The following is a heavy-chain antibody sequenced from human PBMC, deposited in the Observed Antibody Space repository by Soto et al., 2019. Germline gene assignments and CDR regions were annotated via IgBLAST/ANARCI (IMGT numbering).Heavy chain of an antibody. J-gene: IGHJ5*02. D-gene: IGHD4-17*01. Sequence: SETLSLTCTVSGGSISSGGYYWSWIRQHPGKGLEWIGYIYYSGSTYYNPSLKSRVTISVDTSKNPFSLKLSSVTAADTAVYSCAKDLIVSRDYGDYYWFDPWGQGTLVTVSS. CDR1: GGSISSGGYY. CDR3: AKDLIVSRDYGDYYWFDP. CDR2: IYYSGST. V-gene: IGHV4-31*03.